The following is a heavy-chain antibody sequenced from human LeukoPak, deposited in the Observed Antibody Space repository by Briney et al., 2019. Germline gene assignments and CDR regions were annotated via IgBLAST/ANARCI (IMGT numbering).Heavy chain of an antibody. J-gene: IGHJ4*02. D-gene: IGHD1-26*01. V-gene: IGHV3-9*01. CDR3: AKDISGVGALFDY. CDR1: GFTFDDYA. CDR2: ISWNSGSI. Sequence: PGRSLRLSCAASGFTFDDYAMHWVRQAPGKGLEWVSGISWNSGSIGYADSVKGRFTISRDNAKNSLYLQMNSLRAEDTALYYCAKDISGVGALFDYWGQGTLVTVSS.